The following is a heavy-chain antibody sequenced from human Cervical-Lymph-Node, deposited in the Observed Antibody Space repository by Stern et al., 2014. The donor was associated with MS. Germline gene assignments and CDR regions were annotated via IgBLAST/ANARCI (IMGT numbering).Heavy chain of an antibody. V-gene: IGHV3-30*03. CDR1: GFSFSDYG. J-gene: IGHJ4*02. D-gene: IGHD3-22*01. CDR2: MSHDGSYK. Sequence: VQLVESGGGVVQPGRSLRLSCAASGFSFSDYGMHWVRQAPGKGLEWVAVMSHDGSYKYYTDSVKGRFTISRDNSKNTLYLQMNSLRAEDTAVYFCARVHHSSGYSFDYWGQGTLVTVSS. CDR3: ARVHHSSGYSFDY.